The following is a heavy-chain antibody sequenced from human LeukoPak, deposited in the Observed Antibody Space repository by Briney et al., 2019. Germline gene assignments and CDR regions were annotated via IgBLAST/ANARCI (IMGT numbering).Heavy chain of an antibody. CDR1: GYTFTSYA. CDR2: INAGNGNT. CDR3: ARVRTVWGSYRYIDY. Sequence: ASVKVSCKASGYTFTSYAMHWVRQAPGQRLEWMGWINAGNGNTKYSQKFQGRVTITRDTSASTAYMELSSLRSEDTAVYYCARVRTVWGSYRYIDYWGQGTLVTVSS. V-gene: IGHV1-3*01. D-gene: IGHD3-16*02. J-gene: IGHJ4*02.